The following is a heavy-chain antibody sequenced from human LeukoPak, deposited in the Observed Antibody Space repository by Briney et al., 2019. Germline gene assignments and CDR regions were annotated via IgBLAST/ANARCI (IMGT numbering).Heavy chain of an antibody. Sequence: GGSLRLSCAASGFTFSSYAMHWVRQAPGKGLEWVAVISYDGTNKCYADSVKGRFTISRDISKNTLYLQMNSLRAQDTAVYYCARDFVDIVATISFYFDYWGQGTLVTVSS. CDR3: ARDFVDIVATISFYFDY. J-gene: IGHJ4*02. CDR2: ISYDGTNK. V-gene: IGHV3-30-3*01. CDR1: GFTFSSYA. D-gene: IGHD5-12*01.